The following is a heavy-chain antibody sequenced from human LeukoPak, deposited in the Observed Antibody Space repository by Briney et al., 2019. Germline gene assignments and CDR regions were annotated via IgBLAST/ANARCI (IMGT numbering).Heavy chain of an antibody. Sequence: PETLSLTCTVSGGSMSRYYWSWIRQSPGKGLEWIGNIYYGGSAHYNPSLKGRVTISVDESKNQFSLNLTSVTAADTAIYYCARGGSSGWYGRGFFDYWGQGTLVTVSS. V-gene: IGHV4-59*12. J-gene: IGHJ4*02. D-gene: IGHD6-19*01. CDR3: ARGGSSGWYGRGFFDY. CDR2: IYYGGSA. CDR1: GGSMSRYY.